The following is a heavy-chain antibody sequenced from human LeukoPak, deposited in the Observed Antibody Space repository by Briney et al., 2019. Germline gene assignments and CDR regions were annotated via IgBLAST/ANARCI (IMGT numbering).Heavy chain of an antibody. CDR1: GGSISSSNW. V-gene: IGHV4-4*02. Sequence: TLSLTCSVSGGSISSSNWWSWVRQPPGKGLEWIGEIYHSGSTNYNPSLKSRVTISVDKSKNQFSLKLSSVTAADTAVYYCARDASGSYYFSSWFDPWGQGTWSPSPQ. J-gene: IGHJ5*02. D-gene: IGHD1-26*01. CDR3: ARDASGSYYFSSWFDP. CDR2: IYHSGST.